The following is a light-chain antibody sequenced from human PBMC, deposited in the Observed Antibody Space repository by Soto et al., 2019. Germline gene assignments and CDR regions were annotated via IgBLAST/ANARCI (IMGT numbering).Light chain of an antibody. CDR3: QQYFDWPTT. Sequence: IVMTQSHASLGVSLGERATLSWRASQSVSSSYLAWYQQKPGQAPRLLISGASSRLTGIPDRFSGSGSGTEFTLTISSLQSDDFALYYCQQYFDWPTTFGQGTKVDI. CDR2: GAS. CDR1: QSVSSSY. J-gene: IGKJ1*01. V-gene: IGKV3D-15*01.